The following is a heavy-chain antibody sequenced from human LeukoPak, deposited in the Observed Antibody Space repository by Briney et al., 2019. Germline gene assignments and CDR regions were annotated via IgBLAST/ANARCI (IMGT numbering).Heavy chain of an antibody. Sequence: SETLSLTCTVSGGSISSSSYYWGWIRQPPGKGLEWIGSIYYSGSTNYNPSLKSRVTISVDTSKNQFSLKLSSVTAADTAVYYCGRLLGNGRDNWFDPWGQGTLVTVSS. V-gene: IGHV4-39*07. CDR2: IYYSGST. CDR1: GGSISSSSYY. CDR3: GRLLGNGRDNWFDP. D-gene: IGHD1-1*01. J-gene: IGHJ5*02.